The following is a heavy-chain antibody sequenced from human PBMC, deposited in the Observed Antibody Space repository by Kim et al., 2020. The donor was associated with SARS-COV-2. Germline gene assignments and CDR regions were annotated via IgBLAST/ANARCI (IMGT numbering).Heavy chain of an antibody. V-gene: IGHV4-39*01. J-gene: IGHJ4*02. CDR3: AXRXLGGYHYDSAGYRXDY. CDR2: IYYNGGT. CDR1: GGSISSSSYS. Sequence: SETLSLTCTVSGGSISSSSYSWGWVRQPPGKGREWIANIYYNGGTYYNPSLKSRVTISVDTSKNQFSLKXXXVTAADTAVYYCAXRXLGGYHYDSAGYRXDYWGQGXLVTVS. D-gene: IGHD3-22*01.